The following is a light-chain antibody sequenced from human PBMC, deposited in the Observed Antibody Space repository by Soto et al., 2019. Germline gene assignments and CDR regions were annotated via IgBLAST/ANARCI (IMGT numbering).Light chain of an antibody. CDR3: QQYNNWPRT. Sequence: DIAMTQSPDSLAVSLGERATINCKSSQSVLYSSNNKNYLAWYQQKPGQAPRLLIYGASTRTTGIPARFSGSGSGTDFTLTIRSLQSEDFALYYCQQYNNWPRTFGQGTKVDIK. CDR2: GAS. V-gene: IGKV4-1*01. CDR1: QSVLYSSNNKNY. J-gene: IGKJ1*01.